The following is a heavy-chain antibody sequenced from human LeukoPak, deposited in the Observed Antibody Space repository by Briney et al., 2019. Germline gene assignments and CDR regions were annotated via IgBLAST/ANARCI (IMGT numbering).Heavy chain of an antibody. V-gene: IGHV1-2*06. CDR1: GYTFTGHY. Sequence: ASVKVSCKASGYTFTGHYMHWVRQAPGQGLEWMGRINPNSGGTNYAQKFQGRVTMTRDTSISTAYMELSRLRSDDTAVYYCARAGGYPTGWFDPWGQGTLVTVSS. J-gene: IGHJ5*02. CDR3: ARAGGYPTGWFDP. D-gene: IGHD1-26*01. CDR2: INPNSGGT.